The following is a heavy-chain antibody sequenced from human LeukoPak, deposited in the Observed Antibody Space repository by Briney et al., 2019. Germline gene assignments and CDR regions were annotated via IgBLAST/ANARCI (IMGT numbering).Heavy chain of an antibody. J-gene: IGHJ3*02. V-gene: IGHV1-2*02. D-gene: IGHD1-7*01. CDR3: VRAVSGTLGGAFDI. CDR2: INPNSGVT. CDR1: GYTFIDYF. Sequence: ASVKVSCRASGYTFIDYFIHWMRQTPGQGLEWLGWINPNSGVTRYAQKFQDRVTMTRDTAAYMELSSLKSDDTAVYYCVRAVSGTLGGAFDIWGQGTAVTVSS.